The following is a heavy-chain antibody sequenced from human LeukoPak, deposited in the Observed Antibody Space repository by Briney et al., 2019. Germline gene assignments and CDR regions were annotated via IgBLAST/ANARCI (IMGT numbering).Heavy chain of an antibody. D-gene: IGHD3-16*02. CDR2: INPNSGGT. J-gene: IGHJ4*02. CDR3: ARGDMITFGGVIVGSAGY. Sequence: ASVKVSCKASGYTFTGYYMHWVRQAPGQGLECMGWINPNSGGTNYAQKFQGRVTMTRDTSISTAYMELSRLRSDDTAVYYCARGDMITFGGVIVGSAGYWGQGTLVTVSS. CDR1: GYTFTGYY. V-gene: IGHV1-2*02.